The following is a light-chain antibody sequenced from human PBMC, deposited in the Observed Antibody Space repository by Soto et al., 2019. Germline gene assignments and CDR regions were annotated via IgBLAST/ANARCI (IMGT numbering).Light chain of an antibody. J-gene: IGKJ2*01. CDR3: LQDYNRPYT. CDR1: QDIRND. V-gene: IGKV1-6*01. CDR2: AAS. Sequence: AIQMTQSPSSLSASVGDRVTITCRASQDIRNDLGWDQQRPGQPPKVLIYAASNLQSGVPPRFSGSGSGTDFALTITSLQPEDFATYYCLQDYNRPYTFGQGTKLEF.